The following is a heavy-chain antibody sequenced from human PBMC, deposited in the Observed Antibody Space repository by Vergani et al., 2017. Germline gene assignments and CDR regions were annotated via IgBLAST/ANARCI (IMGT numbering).Heavy chain of an antibody. D-gene: IGHD3-10*01. CDR1: GDSISTNNW. Sequence: QVQLQESGPGLVKPPGTLSLTCAVSGDSISTNNWWSWVRQPPGKGLEWIGEIYHSGNTNYNPSLKSRVTISVDKSKNQFSLKLISVTAADTAVYYCARDRGLDGDYHFDYWGQGILVTVSS. CDR3: ARDRGLDGDYHFDY. J-gene: IGHJ4*02. V-gene: IGHV4-4*03. CDR2: IYHSGNT.